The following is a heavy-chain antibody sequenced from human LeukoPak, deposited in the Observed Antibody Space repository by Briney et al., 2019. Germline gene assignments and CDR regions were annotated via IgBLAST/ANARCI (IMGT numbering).Heavy chain of an antibody. CDR1: GYTFTRYY. J-gene: IGHJ4*02. Sequence: GASVKVSCKASGYTFTRYYMHWVRQAPGQGLEWMGWINPSSGGTSYPQKFQGRVTMTRDTSISTAYMELSRLRSDDTAVYYCVPSNNFYYFDYWGQGTLVTVSS. CDR2: INPSSGGT. V-gene: IGHV1-2*02. D-gene: IGHD1-1*01. CDR3: VPSNNFYYFDY.